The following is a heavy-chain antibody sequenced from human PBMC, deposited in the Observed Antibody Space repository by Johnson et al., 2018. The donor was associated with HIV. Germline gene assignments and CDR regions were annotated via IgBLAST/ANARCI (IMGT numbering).Heavy chain of an antibody. CDR1: GFTFSSYA. V-gene: IGHV3-23*04. Sequence: EVQLVESGGGLVQPGGSLRLSCAASGFTFSSYALSWVRQAPGKGLEWVSVISGNGANTYYADSVKGRFTISRDNSKTTLYLQMNSLRDEDTAVYYCANSLLLDAFNIWGQGTMVTVSS. CDR2: ISGNGANT. CDR3: ANSLLLDAFNI. J-gene: IGHJ3*02.